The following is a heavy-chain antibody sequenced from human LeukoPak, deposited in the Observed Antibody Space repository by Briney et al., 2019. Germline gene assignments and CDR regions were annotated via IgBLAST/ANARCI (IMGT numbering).Heavy chain of an antibody. Sequence: GASVKVSCKASGYTFTSYAMHWVRQAPGQRPEWMGWINAGNGNTKYSQEFQGRVTITRDTSTSTAYMELSSLRSEDMAVYYCARDGKALVAATSMQHDFDYWGQGTLVTVSS. CDR2: INAGNGNT. D-gene: IGHD2-15*01. V-gene: IGHV1-3*03. CDR1: GYTFTSYA. CDR3: ARDGKALVAATSMQHDFDY. J-gene: IGHJ4*02.